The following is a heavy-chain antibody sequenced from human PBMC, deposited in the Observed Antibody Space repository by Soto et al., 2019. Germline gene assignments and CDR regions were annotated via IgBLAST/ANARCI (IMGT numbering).Heavy chain of an antibody. CDR2: ISAYNGNT. Sequence: ASVKVSCKASGYTFTSYGISWVRQAPGQGLEWTGWISAYNGNTNYAQKLQGRVTMTTDTSTSTAYMELRSLRSDDTAVYYCARGIVGDYYYYYGMDVWGQGTTVTVSS. D-gene: IGHD1-26*01. V-gene: IGHV1-18*01. J-gene: IGHJ6*02. CDR1: GYTFTSYG. CDR3: ARGIVGDYYYYYGMDV.